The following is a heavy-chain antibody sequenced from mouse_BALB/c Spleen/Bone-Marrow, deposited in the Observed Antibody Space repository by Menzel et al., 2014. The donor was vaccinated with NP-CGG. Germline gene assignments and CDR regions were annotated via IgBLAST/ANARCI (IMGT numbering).Heavy chain of an antibody. V-gene: IGHV1S56*01. CDR1: GCTFTSYD. CDR2: IFPGDGST. D-gene: IGHD2-4*01. J-gene: IGHJ3*01. Sequence: QVQLQQSGAELVKPGASVKLSCKASGCTFTSYDINWVRQRPEQGLEWIGWIFPGDGSTKYNEKFKGKATLTTDESSSTAYMQRSRLTSEDSAVYFCARRVYYDYDGGAWFAYWGQGTLVTVSA. CDR3: ARRVYYDYDGGAWFAY.